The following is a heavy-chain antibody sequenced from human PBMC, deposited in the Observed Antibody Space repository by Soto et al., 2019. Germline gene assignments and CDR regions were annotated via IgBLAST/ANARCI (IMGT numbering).Heavy chain of an antibody. D-gene: IGHD1-26*01. V-gene: IGHV4-34*01. J-gene: IGHJ4*02. CDR2: INHSGST. CDR1: GGSFSGYI. CDR3: ARGLMSGSYYSGGWYYFDY. Sequence: QVQLQQWGAGLLKPSETLSLTCAVYGGSFSGYIWSWIRQPPGKGLQWIGQINHSGSTNYNPSLKSRVTISLNTSNSQFSLELSSVTAADTAVYYCARGLMSGSYYSGGWYYFDYWGQGTLVTVSS.